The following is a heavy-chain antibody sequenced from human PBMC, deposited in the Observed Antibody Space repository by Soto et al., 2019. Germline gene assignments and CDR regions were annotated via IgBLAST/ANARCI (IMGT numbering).Heavy chain of an antibody. CDR3: ARDGGYCGGDCFDC. D-gene: IGHD2-21*01. J-gene: IGHJ4*02. CDR1: GFTFSSYS. Sequence: EVQLVESGGGLVKPGGSLRLSCAASGFTFSSYSMNWVRQAPGKGLEWVSSISSSSSYIYYADSVKGRFTISRDNAKNSLYLQMNSLRGEDTAVYYCARDGGYCGGDCFDCWGQGTLVTVSS. V-gene: IGHV3-21*01. CDR2: ISSSSSYI.